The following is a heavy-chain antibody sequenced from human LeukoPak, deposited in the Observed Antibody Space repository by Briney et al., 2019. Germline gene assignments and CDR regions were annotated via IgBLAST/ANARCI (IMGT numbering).Heavy chain of an antibody. V-gene: IGHV3-74*01. D-gene: IGHD1-1*01. Sequence: GGSLRLSCAASGFSFSSHWMHWVRQTPGKGLVWVSRISPDGSKTIYADSAKGRFTITRDNAKNTMYLQMNSLRVEDTAVYYCARGTTGPTYYFDSWGQGTLVTVSS. CDR3: ARGTTGPTYYFDS. CDR2: ISPDGSKT. J-gene: IGHJ4*02. CDR1: GFSFSSHW.